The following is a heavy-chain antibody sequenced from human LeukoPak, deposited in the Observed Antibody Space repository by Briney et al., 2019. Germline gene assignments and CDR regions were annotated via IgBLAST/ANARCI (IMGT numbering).Heavy chain of an antibody. J-gene: IGHJ6*03. Sequence: SETLSLTCTVSGGSISSYYWSWIRQPPGKGLEWIGYIYYSGSTNYNPSLKSRVTISVDTSKNQFSLKLSSVTAADTAVYYCAREGAAAGTDYYYYYMDVWGKGTTVTVSS. CDR3: AREGAAAGTDYYYYYMDV. CDR2: IYYSGST. CDR1: GGSISSYY. V-gene: IGHV4-59*01. D-gene: IGHD6-13*01.